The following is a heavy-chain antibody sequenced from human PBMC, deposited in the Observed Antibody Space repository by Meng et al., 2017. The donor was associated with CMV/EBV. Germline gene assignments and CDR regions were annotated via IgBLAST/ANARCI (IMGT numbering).Heavy chain of an antibody. CDR3: AREGDNPFDY. J-gene: IGHJ4*02. D-gene: IGHD2-21*02. Sequence: QLQRVDPGLVKPSQTLSLTCTVAGGAISSGDYYWSWIPQPPGKGLEWIGYIYYSGSTYYNPSLKSRVTISVDTSKNQFSLKLSSGTAADTAVYYCAREGDNPFDYWGQGTLVTVSS. V-gene: IGHV4-30-4*08. CDR2: IYYSGST. CDR1: GGAISSGDYY.